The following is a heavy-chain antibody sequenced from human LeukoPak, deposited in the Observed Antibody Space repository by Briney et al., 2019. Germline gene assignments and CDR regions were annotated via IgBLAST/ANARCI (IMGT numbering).Heavy chain of an antibody. D-gene: IGHD2-2*01. CDR2: ITGGVDYT. CDR3: AKGIYTSTSYYDS. CDR1: GFTFSSYV. V-gene: IGHV3-23*01. Sequence: GGSLRLSCAASGFTFSSYVMTWVRQAPGKGLAWVSTITGGVDYTYYVDSVKGRFTISRDNSKNTLYLQVNSLRAEDTAVYYCAKGIYTSTSYYDSWGQGTLVTVSS. J-gene: IGHJ4*02.